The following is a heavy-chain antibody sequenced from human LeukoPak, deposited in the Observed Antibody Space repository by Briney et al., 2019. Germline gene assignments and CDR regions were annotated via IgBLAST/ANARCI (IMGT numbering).Heavy chain of an antibody. Sequence: SETLSLTCTVSGGSISSFYWSWIRQPPGQGLEWIGYIYYSGNTNYNPSLKSRVTISVDTSKNQFSLKLSSVTAADTAVYYCASVGYYYMDVWGKGTTVTISS. V-gene: IGHV4-59*08. J-gene: IGHJ6*03. CDR3: ASVGYYYMDV. CDR2: IYYSGNT. CDR1: GGSISSFY. D-gene: IGHD2-15*01.